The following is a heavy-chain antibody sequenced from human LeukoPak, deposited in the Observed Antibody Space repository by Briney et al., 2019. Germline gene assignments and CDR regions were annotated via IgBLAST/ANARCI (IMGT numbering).Heavy chain of an antibody. V-gene: IGHV4-34*01. CDR2: INHSGST. D-gene: IGHD3-3*01. J-gene: IGHJ6*02. CDR1: GGSFSGYY. CDR3: ARAYYDFWSGYRGKYYYYYYYGMDV. Sequence: SETLSLTCAVYGGSFSGYYWSWIRQPPGKGLEWIGEINHSGSTNYNPSLKSRVTISVDTSKNQFSLKLSSVTAADTAVYYCARAYYDFWSGYRGKYYYYYYYGMDVWGQGTTVTVSS.